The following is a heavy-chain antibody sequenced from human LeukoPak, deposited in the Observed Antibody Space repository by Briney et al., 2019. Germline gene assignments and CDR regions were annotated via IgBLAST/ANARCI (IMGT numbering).Heavy chain of an antibody. V-gene: IGHV1-46*01. CDR3: ARVGPDYAEHEVGCMDV. J-gene: IGHJ6*03. D-gene: IGHD4-17*01. CDR1: GYTFTSYY. Sequence: GASVKVSCKASGYTFTSYYMHWVRQAPGQGLEWMGIINPSGGGTSYAQKFQGRVTMTRDMSTSTVYMELSSLRSEDTAVYYCARVGPDYAEHEVGCMDVWGKGTTVTVSS. CDR2: INPSGGGT.